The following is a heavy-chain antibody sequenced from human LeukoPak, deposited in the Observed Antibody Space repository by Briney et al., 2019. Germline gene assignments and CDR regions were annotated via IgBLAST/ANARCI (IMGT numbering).Heavy chain of an antibody. V-gene: IGHV3-48*01. Sequence: GGSLRLSCAASGFTFSSYSMNWVRQAPGKRLEWVSYISSSSSTIYYADSVKGRFTISRDNAKNSLYLQMNSLRAEDTAVYYCARDPYYVAFDYWGQGTLVTVSS. CDR2: ISSSSSTI. CDR3: ARDPYYVAFDY. J-gene: IGHJ4*02. CDR1: GFTFSSYS. D-gene: IGHD3-10*02.